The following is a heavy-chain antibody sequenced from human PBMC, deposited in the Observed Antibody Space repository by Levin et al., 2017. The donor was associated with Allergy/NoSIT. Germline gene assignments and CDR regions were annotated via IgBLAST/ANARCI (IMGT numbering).Heavy chain of an antibody. V-gene: IGHV3-9*01. J-gene: IGHJ4*02. Sequence: GGSLRLSCAVSGFSFDDYAMHWVRQAPGKGLEWVSGISWNSGSISYADSVKGRFTISRDNAKNSLSLQMNSLRVEDTALYYCAKMDCSSINCYPDVWGQGTRVTVSS. D-gene: IGHD2-2*01. CDR3: AKMDCSSINCYPDV. CDR2: ISWNSGSI. CDR1: GFSFDDYA.